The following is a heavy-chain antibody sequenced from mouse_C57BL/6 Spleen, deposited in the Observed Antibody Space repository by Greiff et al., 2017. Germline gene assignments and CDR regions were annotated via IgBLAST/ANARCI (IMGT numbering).Heavy chain of an antibody. V-gene: IGHV1-74*01. CDR3: AIDYDYDRIYAMDY. Sequence: VQLQQPGAELVKPGASVKVSCKASGYTFTSYWMHWVKQRPGQGLEWIGRIHPSDSDTNYNQKFKGKATLTVDKSSSPAYMQLSSLTSEDSAVYYCAIDYDYDRIYAMDYWGQGTSVTVSS. CDR2: IHPSDSDT. CDR1: GYTFTSYW. D-gene: IGHD2-4*01. J-gene: IGHJ4*01.